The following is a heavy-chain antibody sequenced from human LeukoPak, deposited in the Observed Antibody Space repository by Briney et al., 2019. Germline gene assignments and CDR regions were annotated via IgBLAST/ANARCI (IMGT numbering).Heavy chain of an antibody. Sequence: GESLKISCKDSGYSFMNSWIGWVRQMPGKGLEWMGIIYPGDSDTRYSPSFQGQVTISADKSISTAYLQWSSLKASDTAMYYCARLDYYDSSGYPEGYFQHWGQGTLVTVSS. CDR3: ARLDYYDSSGYPEGYFQH. V-gene: IGHV5-51*01. CDR1: GYSFMNSW. CDR2: IYPGDSDT. J-gene: IGHJ1*01. D-gene: IGHD3-22*01.